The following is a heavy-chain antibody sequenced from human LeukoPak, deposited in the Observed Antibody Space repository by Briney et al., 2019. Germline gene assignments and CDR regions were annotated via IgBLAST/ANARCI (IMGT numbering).Heavy chain of an antibody. CDR2: IKQDGSEK. D-gene: IGHD3-22*01. CDR3: ARDSRSSGYYSFHY. CDR1: GFTFSSYW. V-gene: IGHV3-7*03. Sequence: GGSLRLSCAASGFTFSSYWMSWVRQAPGKGLEWVANIKQDGSEKYYADSVKGRFTISRDNARNSLYLQMNSLRAEDTAVYYCARDSRSSGYYSFHYWGQGTLVTVSS. J-gene: IGHJ4*02.